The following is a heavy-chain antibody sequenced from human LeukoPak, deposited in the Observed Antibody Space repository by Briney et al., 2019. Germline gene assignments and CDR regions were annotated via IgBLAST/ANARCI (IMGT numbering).Heavy chain of an antibody. CDR2: ISGSGGST. CDR1: GFTFSSYS. V-gene: IGHV3-23*01. CDR3: ANQLVDIVATIGPVDY. Sequence: GGSLRLSCAASGFTFSSYSMNWVRQAPGKGLEWVSAISGSGGSTYYADSVKGRFTISRDNSKNTLYLQMNSLRAEDTAVYYCANQLVDIVATIGPVDYWGQGTLVTVSS. D-gene: IGHD5-12*01. J-gene: IGHJ4*02.